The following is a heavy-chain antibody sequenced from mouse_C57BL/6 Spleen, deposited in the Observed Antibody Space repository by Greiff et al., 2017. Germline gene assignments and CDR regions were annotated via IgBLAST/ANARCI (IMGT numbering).Heavy chain of an antibody. J-gene: IGHJ2*01. V-gene: IGHV1-9*01. CDR3: ARGTTVYFDY. CDR1: GYTFTGYW. D-gene: IGHD1-1*01. CDR2: ILPGSGST. Sequence: VQLQQSGAELMKPGASVKLSCKATGYTFTGYWIEWVKQRPGHGLEWIGEILPGSGSTNYTEKFKGKATFTADTSSNQAYMQLSSLTTEYSAIYYCARGTTVYFDYWGQGTTLTVSS.